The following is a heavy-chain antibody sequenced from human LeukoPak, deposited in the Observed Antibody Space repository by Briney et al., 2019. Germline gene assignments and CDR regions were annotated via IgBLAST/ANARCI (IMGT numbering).Heavy chain of an antibody. CDR1: GYSFTDYY. V-gene: IGHV1-2*02. CDR3: ARADRLDGGPYLIGP. Sequence: ASVKVSCKTSGYSFTDYYLHWVRQAPGQGLEWMGWINPNSGGTSSAQKFQGRVTMTRDTSITTVYMEVSWLTSDDTAIYYCARADRLDGGPYLIGPWGQGTLVTVSS. D-gene: IGHD2-21*01. CDR2: INPNSGGT. J-gene: IGHJ5*02.